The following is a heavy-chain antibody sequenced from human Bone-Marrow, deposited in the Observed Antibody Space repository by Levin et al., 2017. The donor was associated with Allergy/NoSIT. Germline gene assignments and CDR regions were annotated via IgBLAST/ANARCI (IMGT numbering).Heavy chain of an antibody. J-gene: IGHJ4*02. D-gene: IGHD5-12*01. V-gene: IGHV3-74*01. CDR3: VRDLRGYSGYDSVY. CDR1: GFTFSAYW. CDR2: TNTDGSIT. Sequence: GGSLRLSCAASGFTFSAYWMHWVRQGPGRGLVWVSRTNTDGSITSYADSVRGRLTVSRDNAKNTLYLQMNSLRAEDTAVYYCVRDLRGYSGYDSVYWGQGTLVTVSS.